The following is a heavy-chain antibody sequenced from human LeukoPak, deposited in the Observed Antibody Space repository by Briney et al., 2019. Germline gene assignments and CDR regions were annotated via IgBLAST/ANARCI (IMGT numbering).Heavy chain of an antibody. J-gene: IGHJ6*02. CDR3: AREEGYSSCWYRFDYYYYGMDV. Sequence: GALRLSCAASGFTFSNYAMSWVRQAPGKGLEWVSAISGSGGSTYYADSVKGRFTISRDNSKNTLYLQMNSLRAEDTAVYYCAREEGYSSCWYRFDYYYYGMDVWGQGTTVTVSS. CDR2: ISGSGGST. D-gene: IGHD6-13*01. CDR1: GFTFSNYA. V-gene: IGHV3-23*01.